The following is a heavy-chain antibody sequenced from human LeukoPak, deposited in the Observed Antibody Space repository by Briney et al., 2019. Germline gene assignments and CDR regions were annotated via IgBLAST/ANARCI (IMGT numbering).Heavy chain of an antibody. J-gene: IGHJ4*02. CDR1: GYSFTNYW. Sequence: GESLKISCKGSGYSFTNYWIGWVRQMPGKGLEWMGIIYPGDSDTRYSPSFQGQVTISADKSISTAYLQWSSLKASDTAMYYCARPLLGYCSGGSCYVPWGQGTLVTVSS. CDR2: IYPGDSDT. V-gene: IGHV5-51*01. CDR3: ARPLLGYCSGGSCYVP. D-gene: IGHD2-15*01.